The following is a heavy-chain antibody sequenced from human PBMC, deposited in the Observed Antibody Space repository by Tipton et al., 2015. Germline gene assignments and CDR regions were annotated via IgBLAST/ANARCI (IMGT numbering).Heavy chain of an antibody. Sequence: GLVKPSETLSLTCTVSGGSITSHYWSWIRQPAGKGLEWMGRLYNSVSTDYNPSIKSRVTMSGDTSKNQFSLTLTSVTAADTAVYYCARGGVGFSGSYYLSYWGQGTLVTVSS. CDR1: GGSITSHY. CDR2: LYNSVST. D-gene: IGHD1-26*01. V-gene: IGHV4-4*07. CDR3: ARGGVGFSGSYYLSY. J-gene: IGHJ4*02.